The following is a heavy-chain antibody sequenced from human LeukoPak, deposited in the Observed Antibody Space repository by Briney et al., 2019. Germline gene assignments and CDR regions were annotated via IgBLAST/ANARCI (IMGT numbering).Heavy chain of an antibody. CDR3: AKDRSYYASSGDYYFDH. D-gene: IGHD3-22*01. J-gene: IGHJ4*02. CDR2: ISHDGSDK. V-gene: IGHV3-30-3*01. CDR1: GFTFSIYA. Sequence: QPGRSLRLSCAASGFTFSIYAMHWVRQTPGKGLDWVAVISHDGSDKFYAGSVKGRFTISRDNSKNTLYLQMNSLRAEDTAVYYCAKDRSYYASSGDYYFDHWGLGTLVTVSS.